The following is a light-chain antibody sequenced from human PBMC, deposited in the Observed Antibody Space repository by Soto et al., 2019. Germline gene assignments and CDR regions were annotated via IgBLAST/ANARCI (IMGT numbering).Light chain of an antibody. V-gene: IGKV1-39*01. Sequence: DIQMTQSPSSLSASVGDRVTITCRASESISSHLNWYQQKSGRAPQLLIHAASTLQTGVPSRFSGSGSETDFTLTIGSLQPEDFATYYCQQSYSVPITFGQGTRLEIK. CDR2: AAS. CDR3: QQSYSVPIT. J-gene: IGKJ5*01. CDR1: ESISSH.